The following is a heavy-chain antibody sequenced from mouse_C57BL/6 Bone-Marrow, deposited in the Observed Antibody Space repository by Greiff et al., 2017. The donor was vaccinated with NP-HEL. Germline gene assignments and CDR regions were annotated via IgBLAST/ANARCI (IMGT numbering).Heavy chain of an antibody. D-gene: IGHD1-1*01. J-gene: IGHJ3*01. CDR1: GYTFTSYW. V-gene: IGHV1-64*01. CDR3: ARKRLRALFAY. CDR2: IHPNSGST. Sequence: VQLQQPGAELVKPGASVKLSCKASGYTFTSYWMHWVKQRPGQGLEWIGMIHPNSGSTNYNEKFKSKATLTVDKSSSTAYMQLSSLTSEDSAVDDCARKRLRALFAYWGQGTLVTVSA.